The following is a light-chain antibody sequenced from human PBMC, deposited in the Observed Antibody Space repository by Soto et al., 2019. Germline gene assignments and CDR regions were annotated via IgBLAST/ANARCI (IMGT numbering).Light chain of an antibody. CDR1: QSVNSN. J-gene: IGKJ5*01. CDR2: GAS. Sequence: IVMTHSPSTLSVPPLERVTLSFRASQSVNSNLAWYQQKPGQAPRLLIYGASTRATGIPARFSGSGSGTDFTLTISSLEPEDFAVYYCQQRRSWQVTFGQGTRLEIK. V-gene: IGKV3-15*01. CDR3: QQRRSWQVT.